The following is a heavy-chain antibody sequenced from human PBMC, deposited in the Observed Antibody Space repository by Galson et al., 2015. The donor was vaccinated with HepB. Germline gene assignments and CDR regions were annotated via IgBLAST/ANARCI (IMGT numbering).Heavy chain of an antibody. V-gene: IGHV5-51*03. CDR1: GYSFTSYW. J-gene: IGHJ3*02. CDR3: ARRYGSSSWYAKGDAFDI. CDR2: IYPGDSDT. D-gene: IGHD6-13*01. Sequence: QSGAEVKKPGESLKISCKGSGYSFTSYWIGWVRQMPGKGLEWMGIIYPGDSDTRYSPSFQGQVTISADKSISTAYLQWSSLKASDTAMYYCARRYGSSSWYAKGDAFDIWGQGTMVTVSS.